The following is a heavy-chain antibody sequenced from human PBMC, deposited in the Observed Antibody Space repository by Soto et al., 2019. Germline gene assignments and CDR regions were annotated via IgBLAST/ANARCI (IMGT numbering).Heavy chain of an antibody. J-gene: IGHJ4*02. V-gene: IGHV4-39*01. CDR2: IYYSGST. D-gene: IGHD2-15*01. Sequence: QLQLQESGPGLVKPSETLSLTCTVSGGSISSSSYYWGWIRQPPGKGLEWIGSIYYSGSTYYNPSLKSRVTISVDTSKNQFSLKLSSVTAADTAVYYCARVSCSGGSCYTGKGYFDYWGQGTLVTVSS. CDR3: ARVSCSGGSCYTGKGYFDY. CDR1: GGSISSSSYY.